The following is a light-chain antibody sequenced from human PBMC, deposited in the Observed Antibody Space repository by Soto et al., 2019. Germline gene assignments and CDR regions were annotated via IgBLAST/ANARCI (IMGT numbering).Light chain of an antibody. CDR1: QGIGSA. CDR3: LLFNTYPQA. Sequence: AIQLTQSPSSLSASIGDRVTITCRARQGIGSALAWYQQAPGKPPKLLIFDASTVENGVPSRFSGGGSGTDFTLTISSLQPEDFATYYCLLFNTYPQAFGGGTKVEIK. CDR2: DAS. V-gene: IGKV1-13*02. J-gene: IGKJ4*01.